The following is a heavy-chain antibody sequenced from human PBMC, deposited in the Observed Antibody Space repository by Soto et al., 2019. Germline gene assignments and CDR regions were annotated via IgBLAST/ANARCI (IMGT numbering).Heavy chain of an antibody. CDR2: IYHSGST. CDR3: ARVLVAGTSKVDP. Sequence: SETLSLTCAVSGGSLGNVNWWSWVRQPPGKGLEWIGDIYHSGSTNYNPSLKSRVTISVDTSKNQFSLKLSSVTAADTAVYYCARVLVAGTSKVDPWGQGTLVTVSS. J-gene: IGHJ5*02. V-gene: IGHV4-4*02. D-gene: IGHD6-19*01. CDR1: GGSLGNVNW.